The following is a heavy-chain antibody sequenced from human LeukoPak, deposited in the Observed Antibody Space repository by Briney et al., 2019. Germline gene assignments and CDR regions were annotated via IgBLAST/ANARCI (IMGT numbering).Heavy chain of an antibody. Sequence: SVKVSCKASGYTFTSYDISWVRQAPGQGLEWMGGIIPIFGTANYAQKFQGRVTITADESTSTAYMELSSLRSEDTAVYYCARPLWEPDYGDYHGLDPWGQGTLVTVSS. CDR2: IIPIFGTA. CDR1: GYTFTSYD. V-gene: IGHV1-69*13. J-gene: IGHJ5*02. CDR3: ARPLWEPDYGDYHGLDP. D-gene: IGHD4-17*01.